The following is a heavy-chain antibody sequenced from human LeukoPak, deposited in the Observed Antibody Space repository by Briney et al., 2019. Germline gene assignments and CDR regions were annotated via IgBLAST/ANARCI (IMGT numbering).Heavy chain of an antibody. D-gene: IGHD4-17*01. Sequence: SETLSLTCTVSGGSISSYYWSWIRRPPGKGLEWIGYIYYSGSTNYNPSLKSRVTISVDTSKNQFSLKLSSVTAADTAVYYCARLPTTVTTGNWGQGTLVTVSS. CDR2: IYYSGST. V-gene: IGHV4-59*08. CDR1: GGSISSYY. J-gene: IGHJ4*02. CDR3: ARLPTTVTTGN.